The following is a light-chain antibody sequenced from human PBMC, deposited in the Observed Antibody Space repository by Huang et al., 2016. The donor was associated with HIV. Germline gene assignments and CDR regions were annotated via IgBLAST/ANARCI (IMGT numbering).Light chain of an antibody. V-gene: IGKV1-9*01. CDR1: QDINNN. CDR3: QQFSDFF. Sequence: IQLTQFPSSLSASLGDRVSITCRASQDINNNLAWYQQKPGKAPKLLIYATSTLQNGVPSRFSGRGSGTVFILTINNLQPEDFATYYCQQFSDFFFGPGTRVDVK. CDR2: ATS. J-gene: IGKJ3*01.